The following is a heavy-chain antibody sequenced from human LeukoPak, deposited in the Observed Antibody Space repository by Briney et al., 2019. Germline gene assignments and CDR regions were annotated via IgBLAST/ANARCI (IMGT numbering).Heavy chain of an antibody. CDR3: ARAGSGWYNYYYYMDV. CDR1: GGTFSSYA. CDR2: IIPIFGTA. Sequence: RASVKVSCKASGGTFSSYAISWVRQAPGQGLEWMGGIIPIFGTANYAQKFQGRVTITADESTSTAYMELSGLRSEDAAVYYCARAGSGWYNYYYYMDVWGKGTTVTISS. V-gene: IGHV1-69*13. D-gene: IGHD6-19*01. J-gene: IGHJ6*03.